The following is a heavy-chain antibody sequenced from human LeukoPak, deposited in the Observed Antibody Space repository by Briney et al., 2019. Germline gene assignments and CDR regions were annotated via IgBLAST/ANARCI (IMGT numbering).Heavy chain of an antibody. D-gene: IGHD3-22*01. V-gene: IGHV1-18*01. J-gene: IGHJ4*02. CDR2: ISAYNGNT. CDR3: ARVRTRVTMIVVVIDY. Sequence: GASVKVSCKASGYTFTSYGISWVRQPPGQGLEWMGWISAYNGNTNYAQKLQGRVTKTTDTSTSTAYMELRSLRSDDTAVYYCARVRTRVTMIVVVIDYWGQGTLVTVSS. CDR1: GYTFTSYG.